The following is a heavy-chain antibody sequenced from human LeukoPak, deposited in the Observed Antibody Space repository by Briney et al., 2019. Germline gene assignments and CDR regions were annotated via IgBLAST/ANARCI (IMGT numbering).Heavy chain of an antibody. J-gene: IGHJ4*02. CDR1: GGSISNSY. V-gene: IGHV4-59*08. Sequence: SETLSLTCTVSGGSISNSYWNWIRQPPGKGLEGIGYISYSGTTNSNPSLKSRVTISVDTSKNQFSLKLSSVTGADTAVYYCARGSGEAAAGLDYWGQGTLVTVSS. CDR2: ISYSGTT. D-gene: IGHD6-13*01. CDR3: ARGSGEAAAGLDY.